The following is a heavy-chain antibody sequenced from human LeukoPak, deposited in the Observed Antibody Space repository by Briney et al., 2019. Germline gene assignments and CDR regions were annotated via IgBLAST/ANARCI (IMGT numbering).Heavy chain of an antibody. D-gene: IGHD2-15*01. Sequence: GGSLRLSCAASGFTVSSYSMNWVRQAPGRGLEWVSSISSSSNYIYYVDSVKGRFTISRDNAKNSLFLQMNSLRAEDTAVYFCARSKPWGYCSGGSCYPTYYYYYYMDVWGKGTTVTVSS. CDR2: ISSSSNYI. J-gene: IGHJ6*03. CDR1: GFTVSSYS. CDR3: ARSKPWGYCSGGSCYPTYYYYYYMDV. V-gene: IGHV3-21*01.